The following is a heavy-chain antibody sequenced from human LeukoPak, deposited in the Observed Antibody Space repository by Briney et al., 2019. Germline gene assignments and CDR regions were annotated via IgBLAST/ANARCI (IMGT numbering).Heavy chain of an antibody. V-gene: IGHV1-46*04. CDR3: ARDGVATIEGPHY. D-gene: IGHD5-24*01. CDR2: INPSGGST. J-gene: IGHJ4*02. CDR1: GYTFTSYY. Sequence: GGSVRVSCKASGYTFTSYYMHWVRQAPGQGLEWMGIINPSGGSTNYAQKVQGRVTITRDSSTSTVYMELSSLRSEDTAVYYCARDGVATIEGPHYWGQGTLVTVSS.